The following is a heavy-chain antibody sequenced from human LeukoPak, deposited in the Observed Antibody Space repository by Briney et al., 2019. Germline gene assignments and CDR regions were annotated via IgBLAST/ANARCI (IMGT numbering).Heavy chain of an antibody. CDR2: IRYDGSNK. D-gene: IGHD3-22*01. CDR3: AKASDSSGYYTAFDI. V-gene: IGHV3-30*02. Sequence: GGSLRLSCEASGFTFGYNWMSWVRQAPGKGLEWVAFIRYDGSNKYYADSVKGRFTISRDNSKNTLYLQMNSLRAEDTAVYYCAKASDSSGYYTAFDIWGQGTMVTVSS. CDR1: GFTFGYNW. J-gene: IGHJ3*02.